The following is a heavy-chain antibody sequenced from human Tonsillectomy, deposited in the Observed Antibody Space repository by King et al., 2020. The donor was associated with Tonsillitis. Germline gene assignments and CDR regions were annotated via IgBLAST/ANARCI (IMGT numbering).Heavy chain of an antibody. Sequence: LVESGGGLVKPGGSLRLSCAASGFTFSNTWMSWVRQAPGKGLEWVGRIKSKTDGGTTDYAAPVKGRFTISRDDSKNTLYLLMNSLKTEDKAVYYCTTAPTTLHAFDIWGQGTMVTVSS. D-gene: IGHD4-17*01. CDR2: IKSKTDGGTT. CDR1: GFTFSNTW. J-gene: IGHJ3*02. CDR3: TTAPTTLHAFDI. V-gene: IGHV3-15*01.